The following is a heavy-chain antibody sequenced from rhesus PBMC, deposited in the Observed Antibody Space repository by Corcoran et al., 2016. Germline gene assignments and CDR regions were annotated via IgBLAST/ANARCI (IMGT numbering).Heavy chain of an antibody. CDR2: IDGTSFTT. D-gene: IGHD6-25*01. CDR1: GGSISSYY. CDR3: ARGGAAAVYNRFDV. J-gene: IGHJ5-1*01. V-gene: IGHV4S11*01. Sequence: QVQLQESGPRLVKPLETLSLTCAVSGGSISSYYWNWIRQSPATGLEWIGIIDGTSFTTNENPSRRSRVTVEVDTSKDQFSLKRSSVTAADTAVYYCARGGAAAVYNRFDVWGAGVLVTVSS.